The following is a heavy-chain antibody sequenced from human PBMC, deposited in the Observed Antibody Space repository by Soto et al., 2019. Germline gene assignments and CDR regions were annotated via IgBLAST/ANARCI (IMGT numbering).Heavy chain of an antibody. CDR2: ISGSGGST. V-gene: IGHV3-23*04. CDR3: AKIAVAGRPHWGD. J-gene: IGHJ4*02. CDR1: GFTFDDYA. D-gene: IGHD6-19*01. Sequence: EVQLVESGGGLVQPGRSLRLSCAASGFTFDDYAMHWVRQAPGKGLEWVSGISGSGGSTYYADSVKGRFTISRDNSKNTLYLQMNSLRAEDTAVYYCAKIAVAGRPHWGDWGQGTLVTVSS.